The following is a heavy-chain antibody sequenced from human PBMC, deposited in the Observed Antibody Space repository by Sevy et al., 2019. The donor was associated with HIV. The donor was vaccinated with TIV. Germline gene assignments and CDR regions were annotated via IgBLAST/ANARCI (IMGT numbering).Heavy chain of an antibody. V-gene: IGHV7-4-1*02. CDR1: GYTFTRYS. J-gene: IGHJ4*02. D-gene: IGHD5-18*01. Sequence: ASVKVSCKASGYTFTRYSMNWVRQAPGQGLEWIGWINTNTGNPIYAQAFTGRFVFSLDTSVSTAYLKISSLKAEDTAVYYCARAEVDTAIEGFDYWGQGSLVTVSS. CDR3: ARAEVDTAIEGFDY. CDR2: INTNTGNP.